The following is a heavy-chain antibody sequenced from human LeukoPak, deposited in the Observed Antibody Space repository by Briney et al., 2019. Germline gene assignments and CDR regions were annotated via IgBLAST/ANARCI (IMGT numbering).Heavy chain of an antibody. V-gene: IGHV4-38-2*02. CDR2: IYHSWST. CDR3: ARDFRVCSSGSCYSGPFDY. J-gene: IGHJ4*02. D-gene: IGHD2-15*01. CDR1: GYSISSDYF. Sequence: SETLSLTCTVSGYSISSDYFWGWIRQSPGNGLEWIGSIYHSWSTYFNPSLKSRVTISVDTSKNQFSLKLSSVTVADTAVYYCARDFRVCSSGSCYSGPFDYWGQGTLVTVSS.